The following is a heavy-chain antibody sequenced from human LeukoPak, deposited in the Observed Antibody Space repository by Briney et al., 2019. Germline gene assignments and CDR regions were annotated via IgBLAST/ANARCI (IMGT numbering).Heavy chain of an antibody. V-gene: IGHV3-49*03. CDR2: IRSKTYGGTT. CDR3: TRVVVVGGDWFDA. D-gene: IGHD2-15*01. Sequence: GGSLRLSCTASGVTFVVYAMSWFREAPGKGLEWGGLIRSKTYGGTTEYAASVKGRFTISRDASQSIAYLQINSLKTKETAVYYCTRVVVVGGDWFDAWGQGTLVTVSS. CDR1: GVTFVVYA. J-gene: IGHJ5*02.